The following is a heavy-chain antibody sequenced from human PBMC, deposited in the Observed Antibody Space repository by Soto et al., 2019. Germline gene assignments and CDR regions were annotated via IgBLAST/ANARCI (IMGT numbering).Heavy chain of an antibody. CDR3: ARSRDGYNLNPIDQ. Sequence: QVQLQVSGPGLVKPSATLSLSCTVSTGSTNSFYWSWIRQPPGKGLEWIGYFFYTGSTNHNPSLKSRDTISLDMSSSQFSLSLSSVTAADTAMYYCARSRDGYNLNPIDQWGQGLLVTVSS. CDR1: TGSTNSFY. CDR2: FFYTGST. J-gene: IGHJ4*02. V-gene: IGHV4-59*01. D-gene: IGHD5-12*01.